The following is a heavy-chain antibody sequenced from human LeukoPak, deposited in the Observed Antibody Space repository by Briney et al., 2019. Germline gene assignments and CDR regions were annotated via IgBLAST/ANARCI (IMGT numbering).Heavy chain of an antibody. CDR3: ARDPGRGYSYGSLDY. D-gene: IGHD5-18*01. Sequence: ASVKVSCKASGYTFTGYYMHWARQAPGQGLEWMGWINPNSGGTNYAQKFQGWVTMTRDTSISTAYMELSRLRSDDTAVYYCARDPGRGYSYGSLDYWGQGTLVTVSS. CDR1: GYTFTGYY. J-gene: IGHJ4*02. CDR2: INPNSGGT. V-gene: IGHV1-2*04.